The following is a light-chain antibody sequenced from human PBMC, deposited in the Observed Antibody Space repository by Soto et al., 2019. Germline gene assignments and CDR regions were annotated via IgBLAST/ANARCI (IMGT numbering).Light chain of an antibody. CDR3: QTWGSGIVV. Sequence: QPVLTQSPSASASLGASVKLTCTLSSGHSNYAIAWHQQQSEKGPRYLMKLNSDGSHSKGDAIPDRFSGSSSGAEHYLTISGLQSEDEADYDCQTWGSGIVVFGGGTKLTVL. J-gene: IGLJ2*01. CDR2: LNSDGSH. V-gene: IGLV4-69*01. CDR1: SGHSNYA.